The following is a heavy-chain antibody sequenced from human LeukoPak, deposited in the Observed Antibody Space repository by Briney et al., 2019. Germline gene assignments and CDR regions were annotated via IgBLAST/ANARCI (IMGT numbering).Heavy chain of an antibody. V-gene: IGHV1-8*01. CDR3: ARLGGATRYYYYYMDV. CDR2: MNPNSGNT. J-gene: IGHJ6*03. CDR1: GYTFTSYD. Sequence: ASVKVSCKASGYTFTSYDINWVRQATGQGLEWMGWMNPNSGNTGYAQKFQGRVTMTRNTSISTAYMELSSLRSEDTAVYYCARLGGATRYYYYYMDVWGKGTTVTISS. D-gene: IGHD1-26*01.